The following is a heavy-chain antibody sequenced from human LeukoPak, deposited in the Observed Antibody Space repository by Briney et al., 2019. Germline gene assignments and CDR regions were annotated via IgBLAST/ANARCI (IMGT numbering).Heavy chain of an antibody. J-gene: IGHJ3*02. Sequence: ASVKVSCKASGYTFTGYYMYWVRQAPGQGLEWMGRINPNSGGTNYAQKFQGRVTMTRDTSISTAYMELSRLRSDDTAVYYCARVYGASPAFDIWGQGTMVTVSS. V-gene: IGHV1-2*06. CDR1: GYTFTGYY. D-gene: IGHD4-17*01. CDR2: INPNSGGT. CDR3: ARVYGASPAFDI.